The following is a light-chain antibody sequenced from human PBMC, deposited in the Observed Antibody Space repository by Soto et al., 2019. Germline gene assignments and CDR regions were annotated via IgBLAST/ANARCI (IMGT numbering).Light chain of an antibody. V-gene: IGKV1-12*02. J-gene: IGKJ1*01. Sequence: DIQMTQSPSSVSASVGVRVTITCRASQGISSWLAWYQQKPGKATKLLIYAASSLQSGVPSRFSGSGSGTDFTRTISSRQPEYFATYYCHQSNSFPWTFGQGTKVEIK. CDR3: HQSNSFPWT. CDR2: AAS. CDR1: QGISSW.